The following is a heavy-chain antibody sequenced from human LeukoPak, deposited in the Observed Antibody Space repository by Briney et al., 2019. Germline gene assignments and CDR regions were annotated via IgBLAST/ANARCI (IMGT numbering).Heavy chain of an antibody. V-gene: IGHV5-51*01. Sequence: GESLKISCKGSRYSFTSYWIGWVRQMPGKGLEWMGIIYPGDSDTRYSPSFQGQVTISADKSISTAYLQWSSLKASDTAMYYCARHYSSAWYGDWFDPWGQGTLVPVSS. CDR1: RYSFTSYW. J-gene: IGHJ5*02. CDR3: ARHYSSAWYGDWFDP. D-gene: IGHD6-19*01. CDR2: IYPGDSDT.